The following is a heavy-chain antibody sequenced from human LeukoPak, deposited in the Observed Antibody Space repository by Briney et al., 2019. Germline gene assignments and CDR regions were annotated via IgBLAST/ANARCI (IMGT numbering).Heavy chain of an antibody. V-gene: IGHV1-69*05. J-gene: IGHJ4*02. Sequence: ASVKVSCKASGGTFSSYAISWVRQAPGRGLEWMGGIIPIFGTANYAQKLQGRVTMTTDTSTSTAYMELRSLRSDDTAVYYCARGPPYSSGWFPGFGYWGQGTLVTVSS. D-gene: IGHD6-19*01. CDR1: GGTFSSYA. CDR2: IIPIFGTA. CDR3: ARGPPYSSGWFPGFGY.